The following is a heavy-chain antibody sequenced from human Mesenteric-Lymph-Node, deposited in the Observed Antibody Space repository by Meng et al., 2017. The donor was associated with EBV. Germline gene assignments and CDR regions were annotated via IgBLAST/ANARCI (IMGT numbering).Heavy chain of an antibody. Sequence: QVPLVQSGGEGKQPGASVKVSCKASGYTFTGYGISWVRQATGQGLEWMGWISAYNGNTKFAQKVQGRITMTTDTSTTTAYMELRSLRSDDTAVYYCARDGYSGYDRVDYWGQGTLVTVSS. CDR2: ISAYNGNT. D-gene: IGHD5-12*01. CDR3: ARDGYSGYDRVDY. CDR1: GYTFTGYG. V-gene: IGHV1-18*04. J-gene: IGHJ4*02.